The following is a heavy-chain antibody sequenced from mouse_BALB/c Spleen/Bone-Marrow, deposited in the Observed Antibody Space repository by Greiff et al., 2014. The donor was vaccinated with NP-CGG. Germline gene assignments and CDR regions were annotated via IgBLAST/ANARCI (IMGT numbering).Heavy chain of an antibody. CDR3: ASSYALDS. CDR2: IRNKANGYTT. V-gene: IGHV7-3*02. CDR1: GFTFTDYF. J-gene: IGHJ4*01. Sequence: VQLKESGGGLVQPGGSLRLSCATSGFTFTDYFMSWVRQPPGKALEWLGFIRNKANGYTTEYSASVKGRFTISRDNSRSILYLQLSTLRPEDSATYYCASSYALDSWGQGTSVTVSS.